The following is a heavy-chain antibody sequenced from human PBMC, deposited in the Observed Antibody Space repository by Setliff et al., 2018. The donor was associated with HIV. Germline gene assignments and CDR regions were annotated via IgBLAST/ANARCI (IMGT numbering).Heavy chain of an antibody. CDR2: ISNYGSP. Sequence: SETLSLTCLVSGDSMIPHYWSWIRQPPGRGLEWIGYISNYGSPSYSPSLESRVTISADTSKNQFSLNLSSVTAAETAVYYCARVGYHGSGRYSFDYWGQGTLVTSPQ. CDR3: ARVGYHGSGRYSFDY. CDR1: GDSMIPHY. J-gene: IGHJ4*02. V-gene: IGHV4-59*08. D-gene: IGHD3-10*01.